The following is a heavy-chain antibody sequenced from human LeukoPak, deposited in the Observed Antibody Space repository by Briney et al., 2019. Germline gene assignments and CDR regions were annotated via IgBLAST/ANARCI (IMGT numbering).Heavy chain of an antibody. D-gene: IGHD1-26*01. Sequence: VGSLRLSCAASVFTFSSYSMNWVRQAPGKGLEWVSSINSSSSYIYYAHSLKGRFTLSRDNANNSLYLQINSLRAEETGVYYCARAREYGGSYRGDAFDIWGQGTMVTVSS. CDR1: VFTFSSYS. CDR3: ARAREYGGSYRGDAFDI. CDR2: INSSSSYI. J-gene: IGHJ3*02. V-gene: IGHV3-21*01.